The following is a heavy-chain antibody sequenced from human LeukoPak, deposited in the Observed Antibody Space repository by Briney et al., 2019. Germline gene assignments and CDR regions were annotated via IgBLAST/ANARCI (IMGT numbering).Heavy chain of an antibody. CDR2: INHSGTT. CDR3: GSYRYTGSFDS. CDR1: GGSFSDYY. J-gene: IGHJ4*02. V-gene: IGHV4-34*01. Sequence: KPSETLSLTCAVYGGSFSDYYWSWLRQPPGKGLEWIGEINHSGTTNYSPSLKSRVSISVDTSKNQFSLKLNSVTAADAAMYSSGSYRYTGSFDSWGQGMLVNVSS. D-gene: IGHD3-16*02.